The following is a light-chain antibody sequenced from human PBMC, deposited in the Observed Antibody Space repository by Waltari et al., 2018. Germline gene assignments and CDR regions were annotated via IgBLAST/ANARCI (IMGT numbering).Light chain of an antibody. V-gene: IGLV1-40*01. CDR2: GNS. CDR1: SPNIGAGYD. CDR3: QSYDSSLSGSV. J-gene: IGLJ2*01. Sequence: QSVLTQPPSVSGAPGQRVTTPCTGSSPNIGAGYDVPWYQQLPGTAPKLLIYGNSNRPSGVPDRFSGSKSGTSASLAITGLQAEDEADYYCQSYDSSLSGSVFGGGTKLTVL.